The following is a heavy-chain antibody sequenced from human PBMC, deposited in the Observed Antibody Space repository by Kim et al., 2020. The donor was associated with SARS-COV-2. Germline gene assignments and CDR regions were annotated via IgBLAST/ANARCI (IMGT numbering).Heavy chain of an antibody. J-gene: IGHJ6*02. Sequence: AQKVQGRLTMTEDTSTDTAYMELSSLRSEDTAVYYCATYRISLVRDYGLDVWGQGTTVTVSS. CDR3: ATYRISLVRDYGLDV. V-gene: IGHV1-24*01. D-gene: IGHD3-10*01.